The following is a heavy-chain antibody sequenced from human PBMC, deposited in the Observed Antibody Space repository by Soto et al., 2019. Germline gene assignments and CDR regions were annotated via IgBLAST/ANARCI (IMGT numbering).Heavy chain of an antibody. Sequence: QVQLVQSGAEVKKPGASVKVSCKASGYTFTSYGISWVRQAPGQGLEWMGWISAYNGNTNYAQKLQGRVTMTTDTSTSTAYMELRSLRADDTAVYYCARERAYNWNYDYYYGMDVLGQGTTVTVSS. D-gene: IGHD1-20*01. CDR2: ISAYNGNT. J-gene: IGHJ6*02. V-gene: IGHV1-18*01. CDR1: GYTFTSYG. CDR3: ARERAYNWNYDYYYGMDV.